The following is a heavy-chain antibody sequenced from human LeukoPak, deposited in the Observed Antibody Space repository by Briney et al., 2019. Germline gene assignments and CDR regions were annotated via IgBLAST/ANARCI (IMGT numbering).Heavy chain of an antibody. CDR1: GFTFSSYW. CDR2: IKQDGSEK. V-gene: IGHV3-7*01. J-gene: IGHJ4*02. CDR3: ARDLTCGGKRGYYFDY. Sequence: GGSLRLSCAASGFTFSSYWMSWVRQAPGKGLEWVANIKQDGSEKYYVDSVKGRFTISRDNAKNSLYLQMNSLRAEDTAVYYCARDLTCGGKRGYYFDYWGQGTLVTVSS. D-gene: IGHD4-23*01.